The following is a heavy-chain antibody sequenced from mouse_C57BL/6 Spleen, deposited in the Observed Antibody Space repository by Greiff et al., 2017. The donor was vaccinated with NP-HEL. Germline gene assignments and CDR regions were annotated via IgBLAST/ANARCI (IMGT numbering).Heavy chain of an antibody. J-gene: IGHJ4*01. V-gene: IGHV2-9-1*01. CDR1: GFSLTSYA. CDR3: ARNDDYDAYAMDY. CDR2: LWTGGGT. D-gene: IGHD2-4*01. Sequence: VQLQQSGPGLVAPSQSLSITCTVSGFSLTSYAISWVRQPPGKGLEWLGVLWTGGGTNYNSALKSRLSISKDNSKSQVFLKMNSLQTDDTARYYCARNDDYDAYAMDYWGQGTSVTVSS.